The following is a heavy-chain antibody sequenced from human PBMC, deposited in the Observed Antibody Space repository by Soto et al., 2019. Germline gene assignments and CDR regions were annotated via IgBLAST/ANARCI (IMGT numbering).Heavy chain of an antibody. V-gene: IGHV1-69*13. CDR1: GGSFSNFG. Sequence: SVKVSCKASGGSFSNFGISWVRQAPGQGXEWMGGIIPIFGTANYAQKFQGRVTITADESTSTAYVELSSLRSEDTAVYYCARFLGSGWYRWAELYYYYGMDVWGQGTTVTVSS. J-gene: IGHJ6*02. D-gene: IGHD6-19*01. CDR3: ARFLGSGWYRWAELYYYYGMDV. CDR2: IIPIFGTA.